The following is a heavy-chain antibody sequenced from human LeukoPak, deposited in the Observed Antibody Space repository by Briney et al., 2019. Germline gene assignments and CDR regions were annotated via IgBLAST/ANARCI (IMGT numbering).Heavy chain of an antibody. CDR2: INHSGST. CDR1: GGSFSGYY. J-gene: IGHJ5*02. V-gene: IGHV4-34*01. Sequence: PSETLSLTCAVYGGSFSGYYWSWIRQPPGKGLEWIGEINHSGSTNYNPSLKSRVTISVDTSKNQFSLKLSSVPAADTAVYYCARVSTPPYDSSGYYYDPVLPYNWFDPWGQGTLVTVSS. D-gene: IGHD3-22*01. CDR3: ARVSTPPYDSSGYYYDPVLPYNWFDP.